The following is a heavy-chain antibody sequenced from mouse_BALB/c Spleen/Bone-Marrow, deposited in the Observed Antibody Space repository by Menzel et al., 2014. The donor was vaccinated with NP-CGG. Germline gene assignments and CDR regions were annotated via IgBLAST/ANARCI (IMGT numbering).Heavy chain of an antibody. J-gene: IGHJ3*01. CDR3: ARSAPWDGFAY. V-gene: IGHV1-7*01. CDR2: INPSTGYT. D-gene: IGHD4-1*01. CDR1: GYTFTSYW. Sequence: QVQLQQSGAELAKPGASVKMSCKASGYTFTSYWMHWVKQRPGQGLEWIGYINPSTGYTESNQKFKDKATLTADKSSSTAYMQLSSLTSDDSAVYYCARSAPWDGFAYWGQGTLVTVSA.